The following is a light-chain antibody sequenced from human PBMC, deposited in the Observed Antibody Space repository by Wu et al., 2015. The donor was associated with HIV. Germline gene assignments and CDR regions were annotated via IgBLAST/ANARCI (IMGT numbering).Light chain of an antibody. J-gene: IGKJ1*01. CDR1: QDISRW. CDR2: AAS. Sequence: DIQMTQSPSSVSASVGDRVTITCRASQDISRWLAWYQQKPGKAPKLLIYAASILQTGVPSRFSGSASGTDFTLTISSLQPEDFATYYCQQTYSSPKTFGQGTKVEIK. V-gene: IGKV1-12*01. CDR3: QQTYSSPKT.